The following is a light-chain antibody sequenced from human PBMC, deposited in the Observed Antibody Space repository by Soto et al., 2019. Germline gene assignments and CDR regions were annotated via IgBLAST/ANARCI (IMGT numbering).Light chain of an antibody. CDR3: QQLNSYPRLT. J-gene: IGKJ4*01. CDR2: AAS. V-gene: IGKV1-9*01. Sequence: SQWTRSPSSLSASVVDRVTITCRASQGISSYLAWYQQKPGKAPKLLIYAASTLQSGVPSRFSGSGSGTDFTLTISSLQPEDFATYYCQQLNSYPRLTFGGGTKVDIK. CDR1: QGISSY.